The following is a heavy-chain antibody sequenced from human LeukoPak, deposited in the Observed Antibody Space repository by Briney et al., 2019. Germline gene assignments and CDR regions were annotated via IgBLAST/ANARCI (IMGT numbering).Heavy chain of an antibody. Sequence: SETLSLTCTVSGGSISDYYWSWIRQPVGKGLECMGLIYTIVSTNYNPSRKSRVTMSGDTSKSQFSLKLSCVTAADTAMNYCGRDGGVVVAAAPADFDIWGQGTMVTVSS. J-gene: IGHJ3*02. CDR3: GRDGGVVVAAAPADFDI. V-gene: IGHV4-4*07. CDR2: IYTIVST. D-gene: IGHD2-2*01. CDR1: GGSISDYY.